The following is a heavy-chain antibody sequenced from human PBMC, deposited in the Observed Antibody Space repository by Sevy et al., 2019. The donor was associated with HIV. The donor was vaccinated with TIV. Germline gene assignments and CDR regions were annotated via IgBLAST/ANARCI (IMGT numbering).Heavy chain of an antibody. CDR3: ARGGGGFYGDYPFDY. J-gene: IGHJ4*01. CDR1: GFAFSAYW. Sequence: GGSLRLSCSASGFAFSAYWMVWVRQGPGKGLEWVANIKQDGSEQNYVDSVEGRFTISRDNGKNLLYLQMNDLRAEDTAVYYLARGGGGFYGDYPFDYWGHGTLVTVSS. D-gene: IGHD4-17*01. CDR2: IKQDGSEQ. V-gene: IGHV3-7*01.